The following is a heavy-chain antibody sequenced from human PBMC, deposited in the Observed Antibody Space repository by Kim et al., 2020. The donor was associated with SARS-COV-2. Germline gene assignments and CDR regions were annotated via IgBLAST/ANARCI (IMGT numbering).Heavy chain of an antibody. D-gene: IGHD3-3*01. J-gene: IGHJ5*02. Sequence: SETLSLTCAVYGGSFSGYYWSWIRQPPGKGLEWIGEINHSGSTNYNPSLKSRVTISVDTSKNQFSLKLSSVTAADTAVYYCARGILRITIFGVVSWFDPWGQGTLVTVSS. CDR1: GGSFSGYY. V-gene: IGHV4-34*01. CDR3: ARGILRITIFGVVSWFDP. CDR2: INHSGST.